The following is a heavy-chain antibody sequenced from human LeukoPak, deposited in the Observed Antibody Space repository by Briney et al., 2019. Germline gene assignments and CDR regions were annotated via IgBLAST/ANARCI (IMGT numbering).Heavy chain of an antibody. CDR1: GGTFSSYA. Sequence: GASVKVSCKASGGTFSSYAISWVRQAPGQGLEWMGGIIPILGIANYAQKFQGRVTITADKSTSTAYMELSSLRSEDAAVYYCARDAPRGDYWGQGTLVTVSS. CDR3: ARDAPRGDY. J-gene: IGHJ4*02. CDR2: IIPILGIA. V-gene: IGHV1-69*10.